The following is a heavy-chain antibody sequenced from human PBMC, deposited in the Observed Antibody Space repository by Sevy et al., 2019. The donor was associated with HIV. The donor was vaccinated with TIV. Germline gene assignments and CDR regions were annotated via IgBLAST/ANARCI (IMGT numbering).Heavy chain of an antibody. Sequence: GGSLRLSCAASGFTLSDYAMHWVRQAPGKGLEYVSGISSHGGYIFYANSVKGRFTISRDTSKNTLYVQMGSLRGEDMAVYYCAREDRAEAGTGGFDYWGLGTLVTVSS. J-gene: IGHJ4*02. V-gene: IGHV3-64*01. D-gene: IGHD6-19*01. CDR1: GFTLSDYA. CDR3: AREDRAEAGTGGFDY. CDR2: ISSHGGYI.